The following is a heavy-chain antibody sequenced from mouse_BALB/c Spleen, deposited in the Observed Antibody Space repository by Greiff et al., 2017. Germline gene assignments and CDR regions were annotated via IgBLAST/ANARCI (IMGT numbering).Heavy chain of an antibody. D-gene: IGHD1-1*01. V-gene: IGHV14-4*02. CDR3: FTTVVALGFDY. Sequence: VQLKESGAELVRSGASVKLSCTASGFNIKDYYMHWVKQRPEQGLEWIGWIDPENGDTEYAPKFQGKATMTADTSSNTAYLQLSSLTSEDTAVYYCFTTVVALGFDYWGQGTPLTVSS. CDR2: IDPENGDT. CDR1: GFNIKDYY. J-gene: IGHJ2*01.